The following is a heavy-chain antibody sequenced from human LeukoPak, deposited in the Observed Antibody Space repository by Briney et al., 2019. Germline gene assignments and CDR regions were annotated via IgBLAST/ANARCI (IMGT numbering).Heavy chain of an antibody. CDR1: GGTFSSYA. D-gene: IGHD5-12*01. CDR2: IIPIFGTA. V-gene: IGHV1-69*13. J-gene: IGHJ4*02. CDR3: AGHSGYDFYYVDY. Sequence: SVTVSCTASGGTFSSYAISWVRQAPGQGLEWMGGIIPIFGTANYAQKFQGRVTITADESTSTAYMELSSLRSEDTAVYYCAGHSGYDFYYVDYWGQGTLVTVSS.